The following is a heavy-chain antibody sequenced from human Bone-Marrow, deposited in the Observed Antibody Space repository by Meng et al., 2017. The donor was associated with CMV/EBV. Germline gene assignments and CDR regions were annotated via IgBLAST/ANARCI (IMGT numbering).Heavy chain of an antibody. CDR1: GFTFSDYY. V-gene: IGHV3-11*01. CDR3: ARAARLGGVVIISPLDS. Sequence: GESLKISCAASGFTFSDYYMSWIRQAPGKGLEWVSYISSSGSTIYYADSVKGRFTISRDNAKNSLYLQMNSLRAEDTAVYYCARAARLGGVVIISPLDSWGPGTLVTVSS. CDR2: ISSSGSTI. D-gene: IGHD3-3*01. J-gene: IGHJ4*02.